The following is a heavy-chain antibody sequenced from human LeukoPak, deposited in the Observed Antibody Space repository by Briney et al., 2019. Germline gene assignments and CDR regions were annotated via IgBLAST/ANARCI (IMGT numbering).Heavy chain of an antibody. J-gene: IGHJ6*02. CDR2: TYYMSKWYN. D-gene: IGHD6-13*01. CDR1: GDSVPSNSAA. CDR3: ALRYSSSPLYYYYGMDV. V-gene: IGHV6-1*01. Sequence: SQTLSLTFAISGDSVPSNSAAWNWIRQSPSRGLEWLGRTYYMSKWYNDYAESVKSRITINPDTSKNQVSLQLNSVTPEDTAVYYCALRYSSSPLYYYYGMDVWGQGTTVTVSS.